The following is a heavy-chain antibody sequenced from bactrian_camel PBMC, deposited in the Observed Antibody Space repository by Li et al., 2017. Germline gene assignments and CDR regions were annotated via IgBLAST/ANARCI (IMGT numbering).Heavy chain of an antibody. V-gene: IGHV3S35*01. CDR3: ASDNQLKM. J-gene: IGHJ4*01. CDR1: GFTFSTYD. Sequence: DVQLVESGGGLVQPGGSLRLSCTASGFTFSTYDMIWVRLVPGKGLEWVSHINSGGSTYYADSVKGRVTISRDNAKHTVYLQMNSLKTEDTAVYYCASDNQLKMGGQGTQVTVS. CDR2: INSGGST.